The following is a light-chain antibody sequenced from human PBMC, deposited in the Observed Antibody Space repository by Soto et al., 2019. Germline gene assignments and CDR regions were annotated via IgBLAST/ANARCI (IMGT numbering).Light chain of an antibody. CDR3: QQRGHWLT. CDR2: AAS. J-gene: IGKJ4*01. V-gene: IGKV3-11*01. Sequence: EIVLTQSPATLSLSPGERATLSCRASQSVGTYLACYQHQPSAAPRLLIFAASNRATGIPARVSGSGSGTDFTLTISSLEPEDLSVYYCQQRGHWLTFGGGTKVEIK. CDR1: QSVGTY.